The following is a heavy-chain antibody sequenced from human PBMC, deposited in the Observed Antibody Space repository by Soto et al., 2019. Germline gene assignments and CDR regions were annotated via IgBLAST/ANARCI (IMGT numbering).Heavy chain of an antibody. CDR3: ARGRDGDY. Sequence: QVHLVQSGAEVKKPGASVKVSCKGSGYAFTTYGITWVRQAPGQGLEWMGWISAHNGNTNYAQKLQGRVTVTRDTSTSTAYMELRSLRSDDTPVTYCARGRDGDYWGQGAVVTVSS. CDR1: GYAFTTYG. V-gene: IGHV1-18*01. CDR2: ISAHNGNT. J-gene: IGHJ4*02. D-gene: IGHD6-6*01.